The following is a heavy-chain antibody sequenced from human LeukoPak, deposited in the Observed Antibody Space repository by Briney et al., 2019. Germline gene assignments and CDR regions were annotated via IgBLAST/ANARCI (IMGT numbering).Heavy chain of an antibody. D-gene: IGHD3-9*01. CDR3: AREDILTGFDY. V-gene: IGHV3-53*01. J-gene: IGHJ4*02. CDR1: GFTVSSNY. Sequence: GGSLRLSCAASGFTVSSNYMSWVRQAPGKGLEWVSVIYSGGSTYYADSVKGRFTISRDNSKNTLHLQMNSLRAEDTAMYYCAREDILTGFDYWGQGTLVTVSS. CDR2: IYSGGST.